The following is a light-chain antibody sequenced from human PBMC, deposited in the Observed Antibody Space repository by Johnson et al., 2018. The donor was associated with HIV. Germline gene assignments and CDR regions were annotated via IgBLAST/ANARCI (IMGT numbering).Light chain of an antibody. CDR2: ENN. Sequence: QSILTQPPSVSAAPGQKVTISCSGSSSNIGNNYVSWYQQFPGTAPKLLIYENNKRPSGIPDRFSGSKSGTSATLGITGLQTGDEADYYCGTWDSILSAFNYVFGTGTKVTVL. CDR1: SSNIGNNY. V-gene: IGLV1-51*02. CDR3: GTWDSILSAFNYV. J-gene: IGLJ1*01.